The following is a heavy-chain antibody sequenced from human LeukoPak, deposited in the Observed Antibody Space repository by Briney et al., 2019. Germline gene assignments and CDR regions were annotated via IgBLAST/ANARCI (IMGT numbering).Heavy chain of an antibody. CDR2: INHIGRT. CDR1: GGSLSVYF. Sequence: SETLSLTCSVSGGSLSVYFWTWIRQPPGKGLEWLGEINHIGRTNYNPSLKSRGTISLDLSKNQFSLSLTSVAAADTAVYYCARGYEGYLDYWGQGTLVTVSS. D-gene: IGHD3-3*01. CDR3: ARGYEGYLDY. J-gene: IGHJ4*02. V-gene: IGHV4-34*01.